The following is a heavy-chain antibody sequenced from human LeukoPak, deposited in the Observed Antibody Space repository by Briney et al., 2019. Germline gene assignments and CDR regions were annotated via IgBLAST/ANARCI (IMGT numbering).Heavy chain of an antibody. V-gene: IGHV4-59*01. D-gene: IGHD5-24*01. CDR2: IYYSGST. Sequence: PSETLSLTCTVSGGSISSYYWSWIRQPPGKGLEWIGYIYYSGSTNYNPSLKSRVTISVDTSKNQFSLKLSSVTAADTAVYYCAGIRWGNWFDPWGQGTLVTVSS. CDR3: AGIRWGNWFDP. J-gene: IGHJ5*02. CDR1: GGSISSYY.